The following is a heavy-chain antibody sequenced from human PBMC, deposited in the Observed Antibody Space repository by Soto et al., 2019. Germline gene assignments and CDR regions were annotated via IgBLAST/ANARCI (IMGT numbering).Heavy chain of an antibody. CDR1: GDSVSSGNYY. CDR3: ARGGGVTATFDY. V-gene: IGHV4-61*01. Sequence: PSETLSLTCTVSGDSVSSGNYYWSWIRQPPGKGLQWISYIYYSGNTNDNPSLKSRVIISVDTSKNQFSLKLSSVTTADTAVYYCARGGGVTATFDYWGQGILVTVS. CDR2: IYYSGNT. D-gene: IGHD5-18*01. J-gene: IGHJ4*02.